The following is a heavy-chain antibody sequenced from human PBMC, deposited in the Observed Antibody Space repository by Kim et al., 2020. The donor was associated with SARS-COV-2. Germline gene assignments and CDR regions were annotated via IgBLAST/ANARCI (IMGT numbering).Heavy chain of an antibody. CDR3: ARDLEGHDGSGPLGGH. V-gene: IGHV3-66*02. J-gene: IGHJ4*02. Sequence: GGSLRLSCAASGFTVSSNYMSWVRQAPGKGLEWVSVIYSGGSTYYADSVKGRFTISRDNSKNTLYLQMNSLRAEDTAVYYCARDLEGHDGSGPLGGHWGQGTLVTVSS. CDR1: GFTVSSNY. D-gene: IGHD3-10*01. CDR2: IYSGGST.